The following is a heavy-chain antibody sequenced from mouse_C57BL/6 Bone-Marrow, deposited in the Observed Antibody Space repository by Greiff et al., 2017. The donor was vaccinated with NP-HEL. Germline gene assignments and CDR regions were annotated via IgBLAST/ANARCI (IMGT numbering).Heavy chain of an antibody. V-gene: IGHV1-82*01. CDR2: IYPGDGDT. CDR1: GYTFSTSW. Sequence: VKLMESGPELVKPGASVKISCKASGYTFSTSWMNWMKQRPGKGLEWIGRIYPGDGDTHYSGNFEGKASLTADKSSNSAYMQLSSLTSEDSAVYVGARGESWGAFFDYGGQGTTLTVSS. D-gene: IGHD6-1*01. CDR3: ARGESWGAFFDY. J-gene: IGHJ2*01.